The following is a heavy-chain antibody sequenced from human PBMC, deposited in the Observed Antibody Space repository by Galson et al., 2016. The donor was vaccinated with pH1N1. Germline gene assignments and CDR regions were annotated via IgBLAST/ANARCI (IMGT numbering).Heavy chain of an antibody. Sequence: QSGAEVKKPGESLRISCKGSGSNIASYWIAWVRQMPGRGLEWMGKIDPFDSYTNYSPSFQGHVTISADKSINTAYLQWNTLRASDTAMYFCARLTYYDSSPIDFWGQGTLVTVSS. CDR3: ARLTYYDSSPIDF. J-gene: IGHJ4*02. V-gene: IGHV5-10-1*01. D-gene: IGHD3-22*01. CDR2: IDPFDSYT. CDR1: GSNIASYW.